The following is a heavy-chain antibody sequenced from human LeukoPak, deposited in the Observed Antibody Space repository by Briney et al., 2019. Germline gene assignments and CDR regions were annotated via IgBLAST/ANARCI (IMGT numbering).Heavy chain of an antibody. Sequence: GGSLRLSCAASGFTFSSYGMHWVRQAPGKGLEWVAFIRYDGSHKYYADSVTGRFTLSRDNFKNTLFLQMNSLRPEDTAVYYCTKDQYQLLLSYYHMDVWGKGTTVTVSS. CDR2: IRYDGSHK. J-gene: IGHJ6*03. D-gene: IGHD2-2*01. CDR1: GFTFSSYG. CDR3: TKDQYQLLLSYYHMDV. V-gene: IGHV3-30*02.